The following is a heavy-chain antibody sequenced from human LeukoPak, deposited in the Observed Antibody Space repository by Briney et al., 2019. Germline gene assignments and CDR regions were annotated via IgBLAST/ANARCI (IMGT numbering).Heavy chain of an antibody. D-gene: IGHD3-9*01. CDR3: ARTPPNYDILTSYYLGDYFDY. J-gene: IGHJ4*02. CDR2: ISISGSIM. CDR1: GFSFSSYE. V-gene: IGHV3-48*03. Sequence: GGSLRLSCAASGFSFSSYEMNWVRQAPGKGLEWVSYISISGSIMYSADSVKGRFTISGDNAEKPLYLQMNSLRSEDTAVYYCARTPPNYDILTSYYLGDYFDYWGQGTLVTVSS.